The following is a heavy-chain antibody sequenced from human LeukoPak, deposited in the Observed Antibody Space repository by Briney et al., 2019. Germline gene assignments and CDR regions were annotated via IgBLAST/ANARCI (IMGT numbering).Heavy chain of an antibody. V-gene: IGHV1-46*01. CDR1: GYTSTSYY. J-gene: IGHJ5*02. Sequence: ASVKVSCKASGYTSTSYYMHWVRQAPGQGLEWMGIINPSGGSTSYAQKFQGRVTMTRDMSTSTVYMELSSLRSEDTAVYYCARDYRYDSSGYYEVGNWFDPWGQGTLVTVSS. CDR2: INPSGGST. CDR3: ARDYRYDSSGYYEVGNWFDP. D-gene: IGHD3-22*01.